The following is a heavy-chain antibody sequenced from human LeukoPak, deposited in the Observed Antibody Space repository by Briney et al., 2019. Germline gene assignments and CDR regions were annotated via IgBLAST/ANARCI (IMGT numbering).Heavy chain of an antibody. J-gene: IGHJ4*02. Sequence: ASETLSLTCAVSGGSISSGGYSWSWIRQPPGKGLEWIVYIYHSGSTYYNPSLKSRVTISVDTSKNQFSLKLSSVTAADTAVYYCARSDYGFAEYYDSSGYYPYYFDYWGQGTLVTVSS. D-gene: IGHD3-22*01. CDR1: GGSISSGGYS. CDR2: IYHSGST. V-gene: IGHV4-30-2*01. CDR3: ARSDYGFAEYYDSSGYYPYYFDY.